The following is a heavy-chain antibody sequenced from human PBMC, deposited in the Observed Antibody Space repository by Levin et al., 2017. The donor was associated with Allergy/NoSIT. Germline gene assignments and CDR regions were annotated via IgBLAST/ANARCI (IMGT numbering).Heavy chain of an antibody. CDR3: ARHVVVSPFTIFGVDPGVGYYGMDV. J-gene: IGHJ6*02. CDR1: GGSISSSSYY. CDR2: IYYSGST. Sequence: SETLSLTCTVSGGSISSSSYYWGWIRQPPGKGLEWIGSIYYSGSTYYNPSLKSRVTISVDTSKNQFSLKLSSVTAADTAVYYCARHVVVSPFTIFGVDPGVGYYGMDVWGQGTTVTVSS. V-gene: IGHV4-39*01. D-gene: IGHD3-3*01.